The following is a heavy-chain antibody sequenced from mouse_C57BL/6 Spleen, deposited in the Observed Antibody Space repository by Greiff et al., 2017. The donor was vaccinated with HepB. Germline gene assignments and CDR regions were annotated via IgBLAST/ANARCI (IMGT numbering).Heavy chain of an antibody. CDR1: GYTFTSYW. V-gene: IGHV1-72*01. CDR2: IDPNSGGT. D-gene: IGHD1-1*01. CDR3: ARGGYYGSREAYYYAMDY. J-gene: IGHJ4*01. Sequence: VQLQQPGAELVKPGASVKLSCKASGYTFTSYWMHWVKQRPGRGLEWIGRIDPNSGGTKYNEKFKSKATLTVDKPSSTVYMQLSSLTSEDSAVYYCARGGYYGSREAYYYAMDYWGQGTSVTVSS.